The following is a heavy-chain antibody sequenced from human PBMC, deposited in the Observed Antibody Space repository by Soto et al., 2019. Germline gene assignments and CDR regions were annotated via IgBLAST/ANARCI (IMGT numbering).Heavy chain of an antibody. V-gene: IGHV4-31*03. Sequence: LSLTCTVSGGSISSGDYYWNWIRQHPEKGLEWIGSIHHRGNTYYSPSLESRISISIDTSKNQFSLRLSSVTAADTAVYYCAREGGSYDSGGFLIRGAFDVWGQGTTVTVSS. CDR1: GGSISSGDYY. CDR3: AREGGSYDSGGFLIRGAFDV. J-gene: IGHJ3*01. D-gene: IGHD3-22*01. CDR2: IHHRGNT.